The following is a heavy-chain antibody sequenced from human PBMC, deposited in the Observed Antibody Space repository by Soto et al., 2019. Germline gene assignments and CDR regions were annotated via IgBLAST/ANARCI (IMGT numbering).Heavy chain of an antibody. D-gene: IGHD5-12*01. J-gene: IGHJ4*02. CDR1: GDSVSSNSAA. Sequence: PSQTLSLTCAISGDSVSSNSAAWNWIRQSPSRGLEWLGRTYYRPKWYNDYAVSVKSRITINPDTSKNQFSLQLNSVTPEDTAVYYCSRDPGSGYDSFSCFDYWGQGTLVTVSS. V-gene: IGHV6-1*01. CDR3: SRDPGSGYDSFSCFDY. CDR2: TYYRPKWYN.